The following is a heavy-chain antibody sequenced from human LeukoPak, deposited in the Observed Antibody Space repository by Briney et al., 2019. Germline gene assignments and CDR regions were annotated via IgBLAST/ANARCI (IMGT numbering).Heavy chain of an antibody. J-gene: IGHJ4*02. CDR3: SKDDGVKGA. CDR1: GFSFSSYA. CDR2: GTESNT. Sequence: PGGSLRLSCVASGFSFSSYALSWVRQAPGKGLEWVAGGTESNTYYADSVKGRFTISRDSSKNTLHLQMNSLRADDTAVYYCSKDDGVKGAWGKGTLVIVSS. V-gene: IGHV3-23*01.